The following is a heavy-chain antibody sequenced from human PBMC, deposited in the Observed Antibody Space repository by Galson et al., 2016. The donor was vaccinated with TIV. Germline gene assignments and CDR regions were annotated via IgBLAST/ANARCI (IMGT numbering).Heavy chain of an antibody. Sequence: VKVSCKAAGYTFINYEINWVRQATGQGLEWMGWMNPNSGNRAYAQKFKGRVTMTRDTSASTAYMELSTLTSEDTAIYYCARGLGSSGSDYWGQGTLVTVST. CDR1: GYTFINYE. J-gene: IGHJ4*02. D-gene: IGHD3-22*01. CDR3: ARGLGSSGSDY. CDR2: MNPNSGNR. V-gene: IGHV1-8*02.